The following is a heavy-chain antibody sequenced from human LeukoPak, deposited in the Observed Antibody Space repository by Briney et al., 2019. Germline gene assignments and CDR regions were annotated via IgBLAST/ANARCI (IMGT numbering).Heavy chain of an antibody. CDR1: GFTFSSYA. V-gene: IGHV3-23*01. CDR2: ISGSGGST. Sequence: GGSLRLSCAASGFTFSSYAMSWVRQAPGKGLEWVSAISGSGGSTYYADSVKGRFTISRDNSKNTLYLQMNSLRAEDTAVYYCAPSRDGYKGTLDYWGQGTLVTVSS. CDR3: APSRDGYKGTLDY. D-gene: IGHD5-24*01. J-gene: IGHJ4*02.